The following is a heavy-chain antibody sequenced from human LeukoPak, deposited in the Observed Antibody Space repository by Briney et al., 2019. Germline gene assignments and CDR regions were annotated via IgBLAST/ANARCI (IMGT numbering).Heavy chain of an antibody. CDR2: ISSSSSYT. CDR1: GFTFSDYY. V-gene: IGHV3-11*05. D-gene: IGHD6-19*01. Sequence: GGSLRLSCAASGFTFSDYYMSWIRQAPGKGLEWVSYISSSSSYTNYAGSVKGRFTISRDNSKNTLYLQMNSLRAEDTAVYYCARGGLSSAWYYFDSWGQGTLITVSS. J-gene: IGHJ4*02. CDR3: ARGGLSSAWYYFDS.